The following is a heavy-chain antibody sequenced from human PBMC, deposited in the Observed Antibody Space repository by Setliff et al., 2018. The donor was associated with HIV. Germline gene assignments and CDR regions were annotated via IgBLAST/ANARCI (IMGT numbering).Heavy chain of an antibody. J-gene: IGHJ4*02. D-gene: IGHD3-9*01. CDR2: ISVYNGYT. Sequence: RASVKVSCKASGYSFTFYGLNWVRQAPGQGLEWMGWISVYNGYTNYAQKLQDRVIMTTDTSTSTAYMELRSLRSDDTAVYYCARAYDTLTGYYDYWGQGTLVTVSS. V-gene: IGHV1-18*01. CDR1: GYSFTFYG. CDR3: ARAYDTLTGYYDY.